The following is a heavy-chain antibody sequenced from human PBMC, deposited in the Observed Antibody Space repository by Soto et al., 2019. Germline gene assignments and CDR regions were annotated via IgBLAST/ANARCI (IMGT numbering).Heavy chain of an antibody. D-gene: IGHD1-1*01. V-gene: IGHV4-59*01. CDR2: IYYSGST. CDR1: GGSISSYY. J-gene: IGHJ4*02. CDR3: ARAALDPTFTFDY. Sequence: SETLSLTCTVSGGSISSYYWSWIRQPPGKGLEWIGYIYYSGSTNYNPSLKSRVTISVDTSKNQFSLKLSSVTAADTAVYYCARAALDPTFTFDYWGQGTLVTVSS.